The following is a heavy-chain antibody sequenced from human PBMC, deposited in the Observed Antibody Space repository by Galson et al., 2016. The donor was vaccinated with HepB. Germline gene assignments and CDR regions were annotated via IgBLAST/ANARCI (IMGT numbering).Heavy chain of an antibody. D-gene: IGHD6-19*01. Sequence: SLRLSCAASGFTFNSYAMHWVRQAPGKGLEWVAVIPYDGNDKYYADSVKGRFTISRDNSKNTVFLQMKSLRADDTALYHCVQDYNTGWSYFHHWGQGTLVTVSS. CDR3: VQDYNTGWSYFHH. CDR2: IPYDGNDK. V-gene: IGHV3-30*04. J-gene: IGHJ4*02. CDR1: GFTFNSYA.